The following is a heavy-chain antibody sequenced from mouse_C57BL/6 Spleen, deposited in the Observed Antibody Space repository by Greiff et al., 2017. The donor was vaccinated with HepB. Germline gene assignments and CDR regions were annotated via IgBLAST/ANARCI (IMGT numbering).Heavy chain of an antibody. Sequence: EVHLVESGEGLVKPGASLKLSCAASGFTFSSYAMSWVRQTPEKRLEWVAYISSGGDYIYYADTVKGRFTISRDNARNTLYLQMSSLKSEDTAMYYCTRDSISLWYFDVWGTGTTVTVSS. CDR2: ISSGGDYI. CDR1: GFTFSSYA. CDR3: TRDSISLWYFDV. V-gene: IGHV5-9-1*02. J-gene: IGHJ1*03. D-gene: IGHD2-10*02.